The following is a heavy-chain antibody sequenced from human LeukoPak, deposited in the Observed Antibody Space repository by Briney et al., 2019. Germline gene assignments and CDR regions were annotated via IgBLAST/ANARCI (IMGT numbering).Heavy chain of an antibody. D-gene: IGHD3-22*01. Sequence: GESLKISCKGSGXSFTSYWIGWVRQMPGEGLEWMGIIYPGDSDTRYSPSFQGQVTISADKSISTAYLQWSSLKASDTAMYYCARAYYYDSSALTPFDYWGQGTLVTVSS. J-gene: IGHJ4*02. V-gene: IGHV5-51*01. CDR3: ARAYYYDSSALTPFDY. CDR2: IYPGDSDT. CDR1: GXSFTSYW.